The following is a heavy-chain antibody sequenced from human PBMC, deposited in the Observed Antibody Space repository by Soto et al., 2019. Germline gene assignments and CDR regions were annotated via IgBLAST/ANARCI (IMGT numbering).Heavy chain of an antibody. V-gene: IGHV4-34*01. D-gene: IGHD3-10*01. CDR3: ARVVGSSGDYFDY. Sequence: QVQLQQWGGGLSKPSETLSLTCAVYGGSFSGYYWSWIRQPPGKGLEWIGEINHSGSTNYSPSLKSRVTISVDTSKNQFSLKLSSVTAADTAVYYCARVVGSSGDYFDYWGQGTLVTVSS. CDR2: INHSGST. CDR1: GGSFSGYY. J-gene: IGHJ4*02.